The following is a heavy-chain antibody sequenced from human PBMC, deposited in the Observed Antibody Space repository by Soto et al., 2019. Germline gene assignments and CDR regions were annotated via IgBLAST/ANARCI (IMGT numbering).Heavy chain of an antibody. V-gene: IGHV3-23*01. J-gene: IGHJ6*02. CDR3: AKGRSYYYYYGVDV. Sequence: GGSLRLSCAASGFTFSSCAMGWVRQAPGKGLEWVSDIIDSGASTYYADSLKGRFTISRDNSKSTLYLQMNSLRAEDTALYYCAKGRSYYYYYGVDVWGQGTTVTVSS. CDR2: IIDSGAST. CDR1: GFTFSSCA.